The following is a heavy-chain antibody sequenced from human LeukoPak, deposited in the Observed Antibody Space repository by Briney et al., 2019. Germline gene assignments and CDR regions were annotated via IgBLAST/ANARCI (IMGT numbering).Heavy chain of an antibody. Sequence: QTGGSLRLSCAASGFTVSSNYMSWVRQAPGKGLEWVSVIYSGGGTYYADSVKGRFSISRDNSKNTLYLQMNSLRAEDTAVYYCARDLNSYDSSASGHWGQGTLVTVSS. J-gene: IGHJ4*02. CDR2: IYSGGGT. V-gene: IGHV3-53*01. CDR1: GFTVSSNY. D-gene: IGHD3-22*01. CDR3: ARDLNSYDSSASGH.